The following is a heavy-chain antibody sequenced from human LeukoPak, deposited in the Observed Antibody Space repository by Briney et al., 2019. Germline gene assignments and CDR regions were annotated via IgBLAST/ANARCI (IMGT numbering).Heavy chain of an antibody. J-gene: IGHJ4*02. CDR1: GFPFRSYG. V-gene: IGHV3-30*03. Sequence: GSLRLFFAGSGFPFRSYGIHWGRPASGKGLGGGAVISYDGSNKYYADSVKGRFTISRDNSKNTLYLQMNSLRAEDTAVYYCARARVNYDSSGYDYWGQGTLVTVSS. CDR2: ISYDGSNK. CDR3: ARARVNYDSSGYDY. D-gene: IGHD3-22*01.